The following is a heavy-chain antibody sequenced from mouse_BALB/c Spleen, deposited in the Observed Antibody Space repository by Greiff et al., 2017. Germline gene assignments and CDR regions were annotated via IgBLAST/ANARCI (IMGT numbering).Heavy chain of an antibody. J-gene: IGHJ4*01. CDR2: INPYNGAT. D-gene: IGHD2-2*01. V-gene: IGHV1-31*01. CDR1: GYSFTGYY. Sequence: EVQLQESGPELVKPGASVKISCKASGYSFTGYYMHWVKQSHVKSLEWIGRINPYNGATSYNQNFKDKASLTVDKSSSTAYMELHSLTSEDSAVYYCARWEPIYYGYDGAMDYWGQGTSVTVSS. CDR3: ARWEPIYYGYDGAMDY.